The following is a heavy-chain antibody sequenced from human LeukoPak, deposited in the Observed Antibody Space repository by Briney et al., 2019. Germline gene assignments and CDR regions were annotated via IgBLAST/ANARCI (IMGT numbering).Heavy chain of an antibody. CDR2: IYHSGST. V-gene: IGHV4-4*02. CDR1: GGSISSSNW. CDR3: ARVVRWLLYNYYYYGMDV. Sequence: KASETLSLTCTVSGGSISSSNWWSWVRQPPGKGLEWIGEIYHSGSTNYNPSLKSRVTISVDKSKNQFSLKLSSVTAADTAVYYCARVVRWLLYNYYYYGMDVWGQGTTVTVSS. J-gene: IGHJ6*02. D-gene: IGHD4-23*01.